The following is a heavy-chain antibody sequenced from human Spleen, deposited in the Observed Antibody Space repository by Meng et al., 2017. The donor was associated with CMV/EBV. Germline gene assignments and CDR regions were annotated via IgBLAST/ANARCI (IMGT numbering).Heavy chain of an antibody. CDR2: IYGAGGDR. CDR3: ARYYDFWGGSSNVYYFDY. Sequence: SGFHFRNYAISWVRQAPGKGLEWVSTIYGAGGDRYYADSVKGRFTISRDNSRLYLQMDNMRAEDTAIYYCARYYDFWGGSSNVYYFDYWGQGTLVTVSS. D-gene: IGHD3-3*01. J-gene: IGHJ4*02. CDR1: GFHFRNYA. V-gene: IGHV3-23*01.